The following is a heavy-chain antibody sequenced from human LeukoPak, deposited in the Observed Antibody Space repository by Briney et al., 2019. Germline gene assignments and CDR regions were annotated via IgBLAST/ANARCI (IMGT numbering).Heavy chain of an antibody. CDR1: GGTFSSYA. V-gene: IGHV1-69*13. J-gene: IGHJ6*02. D-gene: IGHD3-10*01. CDR3: ARDKWFGELRNYGMDV. CDR2: IIPIFGTA. Sequence: ASVKVSCKASGGTFSSYAISWVRQAPGQGLEWMGGIIPIFGTANYAQKFQGRVTITADESMSTAYMELSSLRSEDTAVYYCARDKWFGELRNYGMDVWGQGTTVTVSS.